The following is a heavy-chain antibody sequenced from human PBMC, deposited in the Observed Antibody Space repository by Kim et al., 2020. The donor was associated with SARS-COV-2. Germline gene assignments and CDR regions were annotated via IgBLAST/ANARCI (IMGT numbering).Heavy chain of an antibody. CDR3: ARGPRGSISGWYPFDY. CDR2: INHSGST. J-gene: IGHJ4*01. CDR1: GGSFSGNY. D-gene: IGHD6-19*01. Sequence: SETLSLTCAAYGGSFSGNYWSWIRQPPGKGLEWIGEINHSGSTNYNPSLKSRVTISVDTSKNQISLKLSPVTAPDTAEYYCARGPRGSISGWYPFDYWG. V-gene: IGHV4-34*01.